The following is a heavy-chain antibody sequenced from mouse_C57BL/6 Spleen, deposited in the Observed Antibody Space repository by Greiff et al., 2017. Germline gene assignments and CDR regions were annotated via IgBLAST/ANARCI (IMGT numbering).Heavy chain of an antibody. D-gene: IGHD1-1*01. CDR2: IWSGGST. J-gene: IGHJ2*01. CDR1: GFSLTSYG. CDR3: AKNRYGSSYGFDD. Sequence: VQLVESGPGLVQPSQSLSITCTVSGFSLTSYGVHWVRQPPGKGLEWLGVIWSGGSTDYNAAFISRMSISKDNSKSQVFFKMNSLQADDTAIYYCAKNRYGSSYGFDDWGQGTTLTVSS. V-gene: IGHV2-4*01.